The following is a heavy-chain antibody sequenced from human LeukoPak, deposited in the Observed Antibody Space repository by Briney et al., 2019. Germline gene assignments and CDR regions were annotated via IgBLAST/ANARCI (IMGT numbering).Heavy chain of an antibody. J-gene: IGHJ4*02. CDR1: GFTFTDAW. Sequence: PGGSLRLSCAASGFTFTDAWMSWVRQAPGKGLEWVARIKSKTDGGTRDYATRVGGRFTISRDDSKNTLYLQMNSLKTDDTAVYYCTTGLIVVISTFDYWGQGTPVTVSS. D-gene: IGHD3-22*01. V-gene: IGHV3-15*01. CDR2: IKSKTDGGTR. CDR3: TTGLIVVISTFDY.